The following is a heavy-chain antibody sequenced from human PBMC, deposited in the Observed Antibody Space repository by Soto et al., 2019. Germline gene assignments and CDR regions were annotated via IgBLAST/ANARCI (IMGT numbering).Heavy chain of an antibody. CDR3: ARGSKSGYQGKYYYYGMDV. D-gene: IGHD3-3*01. CDR1: GYTFTGYY. V-gene: IGHV1-2*04. J-gene: IGHJ6*02. CDR2: INPNSGGT. Sequence: ASVKLSCKASGYTFTGYYMHWVRQAPGQGLDWMGWINPNSGGTNYAQKFQGWVTMTRDTSISTAYMELSRLRSDDTAVYYCARGSKSGYQGKYYYYGMDVWGQGTTVTVSS.